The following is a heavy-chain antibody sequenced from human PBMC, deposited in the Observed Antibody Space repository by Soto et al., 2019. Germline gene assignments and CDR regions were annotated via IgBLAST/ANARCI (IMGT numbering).Heavy chain of an antibody. J-gene: IGHJ4*02. Sequence: LRLSCETSGFSFSVYGMHWVRQAPGKGLEWVAVIWYDASKQFYAASVEGRFTISRDNSKAILYLQMNSLRAEDTAVYYCAAWAEGATEVHWGQGTLVTVSS. V-gene: IGHV3-33*01. CDR1: GFSFSVYG. CDR2: IWYDASKQ. D-gene: IGHD2-15*01. CDR3: AAWAEGATEVH.